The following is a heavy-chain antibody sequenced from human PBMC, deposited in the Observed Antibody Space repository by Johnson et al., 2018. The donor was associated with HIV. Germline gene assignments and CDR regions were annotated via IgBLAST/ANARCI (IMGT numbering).Heavy chain of an antibody. J-gene: IGHJ3*02. D-gene: IGHD6-6*01. CDR3: AKAFEYSSSSRAFDI. Sequence: QVQLVESGGGVVQPGRSLRLSCAASGFTFSSYGMHWVRQAPGKGLEWVAFIRYDGSNKYYADSVKGRFTISRDNSKNTLYLQMNILRAEDTAVYYCAKAFEYSSSSRAFDIWGQGTMVTVSS. CDR1: GFTFSSYG. V-gene: IGHV3-30*02. CDR2: IRYDGSNK.